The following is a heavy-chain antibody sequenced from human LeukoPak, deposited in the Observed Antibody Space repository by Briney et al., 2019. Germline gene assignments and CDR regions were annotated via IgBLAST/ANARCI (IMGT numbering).Heavy chain of an antibody. V-gene: IGHV4-31*03. D-gene: IGHD2-8*01. CDR3: ARAPDCTNGVCYTFWFDP. Sequence: SETLSLTCTVSGGSISGGGYYWSWIRQHPGKGLEWIGYIYYSGSTYYNPSLKSRVTISVDTSKNQFSLKLSSVTAADTAVYYCARAPDCTNGVCYTFWFDPWGQGTLVTVSS. CDR2: IYYSGST. CDR1: GGSISGGGYY. J-gene: IGHJ5*02.